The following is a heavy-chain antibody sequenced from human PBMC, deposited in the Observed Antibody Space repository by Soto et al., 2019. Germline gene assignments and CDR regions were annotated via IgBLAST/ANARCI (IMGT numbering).Heavy chain of an antibody. D-gene: IGHD3-3*01. V-gene: IGHV3-23*01. CDR1: GFTFSSYA. CDR3: AKHRVLRFLEWLSGAFDI. J-gene: IGHJ3*02. Sequence: GGSLRLSCAASGFTFSSYAMSWVRQAPGKGLEWVSAISGSGGSTYYADSVKGRFTISRDNSKNTLYLQMNSLRAEDTAVYYCAKHRVLRFLEWLSGAFDIWGQGTMVTVSS. CDR2: ISGSGGST.